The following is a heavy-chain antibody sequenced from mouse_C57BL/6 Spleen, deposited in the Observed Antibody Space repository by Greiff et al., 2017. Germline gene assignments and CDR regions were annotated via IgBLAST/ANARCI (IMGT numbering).Heavy chain of an antibody. Sequence: VQLQQSGTVLARPGASVKMSCKTSGYTFTSYWMRWVKQRPGQGLEWIGAIYPGNSDTSYNQKFKGKAKLTAVTSASTAYMELSSLTNEDSAVYYCAAYYSPTGGVDYWGQGTSVTVSS. J-gene: IGHJ4*01. CDR1: GYTFTSYW. V-gene: IGHV1-5*01. CDR3: AAYYSPTGGVDY. CDR2: IYPGNSDT. D-gene: IGHD2-12*01.